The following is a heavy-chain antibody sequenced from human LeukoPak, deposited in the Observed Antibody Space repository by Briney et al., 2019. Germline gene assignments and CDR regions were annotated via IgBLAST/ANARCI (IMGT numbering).Heavy chain of an antibody. D-gene: IGHD6-13*01. CDR2: IYYSGST. CDR3: ARQAYSSNLGWFDP. V-gene: IGHV4-31*03. Sequence: PSETLSLTCTVSGGSISSGGYYWNWIRQHPGKGLEWIGYIYYSGSTYYNPSLKSRVTISVDTSKNQFSLKLSSVTAADTAVYYCARQAYSSNLGWFDPWGQGTLVTVSS. J-gene: IGHJ5*02. CDR1: GGSISSGGYY.